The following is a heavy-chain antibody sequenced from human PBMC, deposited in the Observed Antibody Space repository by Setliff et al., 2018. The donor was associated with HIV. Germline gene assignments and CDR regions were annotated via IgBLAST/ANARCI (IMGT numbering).Heavy chain of an antibody. CDR2: IYYSGFT. D-gene: IGHD2-2*01. CDR3: ARGVGYCSSASCHDWFDP. V-gene: IGHV4-39*07. J-gene: IGHJ5*02. Sequence: SETLSLTCTVSGGSISSSSYYWGWIRQPPGKGLEWIGSIYYSGFTYYNPSLKSRVTISVDTSKNQFSLKLSSVTAADTAIYYCARGVGYCSSASCHDWFDPWGQGTLVTVSS. CDR1: GGSISSSSYY.